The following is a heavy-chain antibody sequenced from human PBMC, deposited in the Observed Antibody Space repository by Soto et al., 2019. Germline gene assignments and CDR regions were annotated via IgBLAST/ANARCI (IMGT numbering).Heavy chain of an antibody. CDR3: ARGAELRFLEWLLFDYGMAG. V-gene: IGHV1-2*04. CDR1: GYTFTGYY. D-gene: IGHD3-3*01. Sequence: SVQVSCKASGYTFTGYYMHWVRQAPGQGLEWMGWINPNSGGTNYAQKFQGWVTMTRDTSISTAYMELSRLRSDDTAVYYCARGAELRFLEWLLFDYGMAGWGQGTTVTVA. CDR2: INPNSGGT. J-gene: IGHJ6*02.